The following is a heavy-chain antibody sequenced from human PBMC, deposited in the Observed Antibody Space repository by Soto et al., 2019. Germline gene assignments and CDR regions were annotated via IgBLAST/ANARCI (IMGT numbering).Heavy chain of an antibody. CDR3: ARIEMASIK. J-gene: IGHJ4*02. CDR1: GAYIRSGRYY. CDR2: IYYIGST. Sequence: SETLSLTCSVSGAYIRSGRYYWSWLRQSTGKGLEWFGHIYYIGSTFYSPSLKRRLTISLDTSKNQFSLDLRSVTAADTAMYYCARIEMASIKWGRGTLVTVSS. V-gene: IGHV4-31*03.